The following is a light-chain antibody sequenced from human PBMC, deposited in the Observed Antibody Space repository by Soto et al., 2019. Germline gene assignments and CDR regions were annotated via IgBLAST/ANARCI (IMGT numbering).Light chain of an antibody. Sequence: QYVLTQSPSASASLGASVKLTCTLSRGHSSYAIAWHQQQPEKGRRFLMKLNSDGSHSKGDGISDRFSGSSYGAERYLTISSLQSEDEADYYCQTWGADSVVFGGGTKLTVL. CDR3: QTWGADSVV. V-gene: IGLV4-69*01. CDR1: RGHSSYA. J-gene: IGLJ2*01. CDR2: LNSDGSH.